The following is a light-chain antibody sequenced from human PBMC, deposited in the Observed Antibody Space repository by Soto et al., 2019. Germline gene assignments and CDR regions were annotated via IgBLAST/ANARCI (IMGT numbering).Light chain of an antibody. J-gene: IGKJ1*01. Sequence: EIVMTQSPATLSVSPGERATLSCRASQSVSSNLAWYQRKPGQAPRLLIYGASTRATGIPARFSGSGSGTEFTLTISSLQSEDFAVYYCQQYNNWLTWTFGQGTRWIS. CDR3: QQYNNWLTWT. CDR2: GAS. CDR1: QSVSSN. V-gene: IGKV3-15*01.